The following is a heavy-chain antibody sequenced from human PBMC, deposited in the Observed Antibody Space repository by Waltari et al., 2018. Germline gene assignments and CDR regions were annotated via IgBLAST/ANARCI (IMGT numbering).Heavy chain of an antibody. J-gene: IGHJ5*02. V-gene: IGHV3-21*01. CDR1: GFTFSSSS. D-gene: IGHD1-7*01. CDR3: ARDSNWNYGLPYNWCDP. Sequence: EVQLVESGGGLVKPGVSLRLSCAASGFTFSSSSMNWVRQAPGKALGWVSAISSSSSYITYARSVKVRFTSYRDNAKNSLYLQMNSLRAEDTAVYYCARDSNWNYGLPYNWCDPWGQGTLVTVSS. CDR2: ISSSSSYI.